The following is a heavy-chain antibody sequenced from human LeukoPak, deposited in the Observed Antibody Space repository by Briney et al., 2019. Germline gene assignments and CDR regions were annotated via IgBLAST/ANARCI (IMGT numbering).Heavy chain of an antibody. CDR3: TGLKGTGWPIDY. CDR1: GFTFGDYA. CDR2: IRSKAYGGTT. D-gene: IGHD6-19*01. J-gene: IGHJ4*02. V-gene: IGHV3-49*03. Sequence: SGGSLRLSCTASGFTFGDYAMSWFRQAPGKGLECVGFIRSKAYGGTTEYAASVKGRFTISRDDSKSIVYLRMNGLKTDDTAVYYCTGLKGTGWPIDYWGQGTLVTVSS.